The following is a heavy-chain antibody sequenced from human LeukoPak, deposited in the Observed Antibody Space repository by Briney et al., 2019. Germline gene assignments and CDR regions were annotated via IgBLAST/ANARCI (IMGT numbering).Heavy chain of an antibody. V-gene: IGHV4-59*08. CDR3: ARGDYYDSAWDY. Sequence: KPSETLSLTCTVSGGSISSYYWSWIRQPPGKGLEWIGYIYYSGSTNYNPSLKSRVTISVDTSKNQFSLKLSSVTAADTAVYYCARGDYYDSAWDYWGQGTLVTVSS. CDR1: GGSISSYY. J-gene: IGHJ4*02. CDR2: IYYSGST. D-gene: IGHD3-22*01.